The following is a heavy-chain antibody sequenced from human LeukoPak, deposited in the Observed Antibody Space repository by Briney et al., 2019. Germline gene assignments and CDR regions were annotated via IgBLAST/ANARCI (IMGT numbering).Heavy chain of an antibody. D-gene: IGHD2-15*01. CDR1: GFTFSSYG. J-gene: IGHJ4*02. Sequence: GGSLRLSCAASGFTFSSYGMHWVRQAPGKGLEWVAVISYDGSNKYYADSVKGRFTISRDNSKNTLYLQMNSLRAEDTAVYYCARDTGDVVVEEMGYFDYWGQGTLVTVSS. CDR2: ISYDGSNK. CDR3: ARDTGDVVVEEMGYFDY. V-gene: IGHV3-30*03.